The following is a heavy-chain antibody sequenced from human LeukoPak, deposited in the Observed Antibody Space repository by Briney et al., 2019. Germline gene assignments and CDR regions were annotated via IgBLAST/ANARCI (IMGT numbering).Heavy chain of an antibody. CDR3: ARGHRYNNGYPYFDS. D-gene: IGHD5-12*01. Sequence: LETLCLTRGVSGGSLSDSYWRWIRQSPRKGLEWIGFVYDNGRINYSGRTNYNPSLAGRVTMSMDTSKNQFSLKMSSVTAADTAVYFCARGHRYNNGYPYFDSWGQGTLVSVSS. J-gene: IGHJ4*02. CDR1: GGSLSDSY. CDR2: VYDNGRINYSGRT. V-gene: IGHV4-59*01.